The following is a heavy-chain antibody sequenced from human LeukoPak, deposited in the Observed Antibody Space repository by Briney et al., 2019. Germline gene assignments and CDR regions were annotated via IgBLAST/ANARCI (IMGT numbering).Heavy chain of an antibody. Sequence: PGGSLKLSCAASGFTVSSNYMSWVRQAPGKGLEWVSAIYTGGGTYNAGSVKGRFTISRDNSKNTLYLQRNSRRAEDTAVYYCARNLYYYDSSGYYYYWGQGTLATVSS. V-gene: IGHV3-66*01. CDR1: GFTVSSNY. CDR2: IYTGGGT. D-gene: IGHD3-22*01. CDR3: ARNLYYYDSSGYYYY. J-gene: IGHJ4*02.